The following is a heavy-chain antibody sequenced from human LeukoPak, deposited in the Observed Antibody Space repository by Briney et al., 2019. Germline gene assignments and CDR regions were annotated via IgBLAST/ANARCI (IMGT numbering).Heavy chain of an antibody. CDR3: ARSDKYNYYYMDV. CDR1: GGSISSGSYY. CDR2: IYTSGST. J-gene: IGHJ6*03. V-gene: IGHV4-61*02. D-gene: IGHD2-21*01. Sequence: PSQTLSLTCTVSGGSISSGSYYWSWIRQPAGKGLEWIGRIYTSGSTNYNPSLKSRVTISVDTSKNQFSLKLSSVTAADTAVYYCARSDKYNYYYMDVWGKGTTVTISS.